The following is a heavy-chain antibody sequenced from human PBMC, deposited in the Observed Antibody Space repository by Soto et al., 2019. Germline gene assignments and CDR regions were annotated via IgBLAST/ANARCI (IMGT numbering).Heavy chain of an antibody. Sequence: WWSLRLSCSASVFTCSSDGMHWCRQAPGKGLEWVAVIWYDGSNKYYADSVKGRFTISRDNSKNTLYLQMNSLRAEDTAVYYCAREYSSSSGFDYWGQGTLVTVSS. CDR2: IWYDGSNK. CDR1: VFTCSSDG. CDR3: AREYSSSSGFDY. J-gene: IGHJ4*02. D-gene: IGHD6-6*01. V-gene: IGHV3-33*01.